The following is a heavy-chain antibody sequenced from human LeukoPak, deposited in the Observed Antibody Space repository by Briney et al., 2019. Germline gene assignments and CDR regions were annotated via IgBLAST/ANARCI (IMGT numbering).Heavy chain of an antibody. Sequence: GGSLSLSCAASGFTFSKYPMHWVRQAPGKGLVGLAVISYDVGSNTYYADSVKGRFTISRDNNKNTLYLQMNSLRAEDRAVYYCARLNLGYGYFLEATKRDYWGPGTLVTVSS. CDR1: GFTFSKYP. V-gene: IGHV3-30-3*01. CDR2: ISYDVGSNT. D-gene: IGHD5-18*01. CDR3: ARLNLGYGYFLEATKRDY. J-gene: IGHJ4*02.